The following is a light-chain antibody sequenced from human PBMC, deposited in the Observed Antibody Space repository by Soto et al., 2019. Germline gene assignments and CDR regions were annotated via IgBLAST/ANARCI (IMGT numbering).Light chain of an antibody. CDR2: RAS. V-gene: IGKV3-15*01. CDR3: QQHNNWPRT. J-gene: IGKJ4*01. Sequence: EVVMTQSPATLSVSPGKRATLSCRASQSVSSNLAWYQQKVGQAPRLLIYRASTRATGIPARFSGSGSGTEFTLTISSLQSEDFAVYYCQQHNNWPRTFGGGTKVEIK. CDR1: QSVSSN.